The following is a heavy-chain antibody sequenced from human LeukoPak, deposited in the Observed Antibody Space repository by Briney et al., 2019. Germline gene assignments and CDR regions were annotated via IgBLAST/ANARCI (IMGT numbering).Heavy chain of an antibody. CDR3: ARGDNNSLAFDI. D-gene: IGHD2/OR15-2a*01. V-gene: IGHV3-53*01. CDR2: IFDGDKT. J-gene: IGHJ3*02. CDR1: GISVGSKY. Sequence: GGSLRLSCAAPGISVGSKYMSWVRQAPGKGLDWVSVIFDGDKTYYVDSVKGRFTISRDNSKNTLYLQMNSLTAEDTAVYYCARGDNNSLAFDIWGQGTMVTVSS.